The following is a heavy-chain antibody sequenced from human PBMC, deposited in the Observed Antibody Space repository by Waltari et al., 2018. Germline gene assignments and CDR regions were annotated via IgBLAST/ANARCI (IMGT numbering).Heavy chain of an antibody. D-gene: IGHD5-18*01. CDR3: AKDQGGYSYGAFDY. V-gene: IGHV3-33*06. CDR1: GFTFSSYG. J-gene: IGHJ4*02. CDR2: IWYDGSNK. Sequence: QVQLVESGGGVVQPGRSLRLSCAASGFTFSSYGMHWVRQAPGRGLEWVAVIWYDGSNKYYADSVKGRFTISRDNSKNTLYLQMNSLRAEDTAVYYCAKDQGGYSYGAFDYWGQGTLVTVSS.